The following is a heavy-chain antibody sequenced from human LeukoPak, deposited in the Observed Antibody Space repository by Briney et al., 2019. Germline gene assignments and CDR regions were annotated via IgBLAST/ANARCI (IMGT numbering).Heavy chain of an antibody. CDR1: GFTFSNYW. D-gene: IGHD1-7*01. Sequence: GGSLRLSCAASGFTFSNYWMSWVRQAPGKGLQWVANIKQDGSEKYYVDSVKGRFTISRDNAKKSLYLEMNSLRAEDTAVYYCARDDDWNYEDYWGQGTLVTVSS. CDR3: ARDDDWNYEDY. J-gene: IGHJ4*02. V-gene: IGHV3-7*01. CDR2: IKQDGSEK.